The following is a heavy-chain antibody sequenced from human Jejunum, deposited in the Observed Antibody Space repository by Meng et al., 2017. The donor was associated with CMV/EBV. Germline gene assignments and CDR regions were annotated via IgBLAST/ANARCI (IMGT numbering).Heavy chain of an antibody. Sequence: ADSGSPVSSDYLSWVRQAPGKGLEWVSSIYIGSSTDYADSVKGRFTISRDNAKSTLYLQMNSLTAEDTAVYYCIRGPYGADSWYDYWGQGTLVTVSS. J-gene: IGHJ4*02. D-gene: IGHD4-17*01. V-gene: IGHV3-53*01. CDR1: GSPVSSDY. CDR2: IYIGSST. CDR3: IRGPYGADSWYDY.